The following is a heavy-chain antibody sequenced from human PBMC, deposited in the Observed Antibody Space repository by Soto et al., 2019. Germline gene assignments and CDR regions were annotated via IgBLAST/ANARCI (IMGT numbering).Heavy chain of an antibody. V-gene: IGHV4-38-2*02. CDR3: ARVGPYCGGDCYSPPP. CDR1: GYSIRNGYY. CDR2: IYHSGST. D-gene: IGHD2-21*02. Sequence: PSETLSLTCTVSGYSIRNGYYWGWIRQPPGKGLECIGTIYHSGSTYYNPSLKSRVTISVDASENHFSLKLSSVTAADTAVYYCARVGPYCGGDCYSPPPWGQGTLVTVS. J-gene: IGHJ5*02.